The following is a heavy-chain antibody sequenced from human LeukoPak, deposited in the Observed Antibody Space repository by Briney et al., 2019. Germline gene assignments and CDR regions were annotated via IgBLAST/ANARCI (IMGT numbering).Heavy chain of an antibody. CDR2: IYSDGST. CDR1: GFTVSSNY. Sequence: GGSLRLSCAASGFTVSSNYMSWVRQAPGKGLECVSVIYSDGSTYYADSVKGRFTISRDNSKNTLYLQMNSLRAEDTAVYYCARQKGIQLWLYYFDYWGQGTLVTVSS. V-gene: IGHV3-53*01. J-gene: IGHJ4*02. D-gene: IGHD5-18*01. CDR3: ARQKGIQLWLYYFDY.